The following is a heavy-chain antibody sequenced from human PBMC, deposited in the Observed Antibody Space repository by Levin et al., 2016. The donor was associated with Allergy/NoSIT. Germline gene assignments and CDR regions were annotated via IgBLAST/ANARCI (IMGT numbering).Heavy chain of an antibody. D-gene: IGHD6-19*01. CDR2: ISSSSSYI. V-gene: IGHV3-21*01. J-gene: IGHJ5*02. CDR3: ARAPLDKAVAGFGQFPGWFDP. Sequence: WIRQPPGKGLEWVSSISSSSSYIYYADSVKGRFTISRDNAKNSLYLQMNSLRAEDTAVYYCARAPLDKAVAGFGQFPGWFDPWGQGTLVTVSS.